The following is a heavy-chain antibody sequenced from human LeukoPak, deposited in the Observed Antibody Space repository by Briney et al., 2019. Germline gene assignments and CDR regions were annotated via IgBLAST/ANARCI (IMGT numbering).Heavy chain of an antibody. V-gene: IGHV3-7*04. CDR1: GFTFSKSW. CDR2: IKEDGSAK. Sequence: GGTLRLSCAASGFTFSKSWMSWLRQTPEKGLEWVANIKEDGSAKYYVDSVKGRFTISRDNAKNSLYLQMNSLRAEDTAVYYCAKDDEGYYWGQGILVTVSS. D-gene: IGHD3-3*01. J-gene: IGHJ4*02. CDR3: AKDDEGYY.